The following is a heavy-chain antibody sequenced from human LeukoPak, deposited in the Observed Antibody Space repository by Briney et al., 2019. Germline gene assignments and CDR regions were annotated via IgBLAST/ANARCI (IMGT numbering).Heavy chain of an antibody. CDR1: GGSISSGGYY. D-gene: IGHD7-27*01. CDR3: ARGTHVWGLAY. V-gene: IGHV4-31*03. J-gene: IGHJ4*02. Sequence: SETLSLTCTVSGGSISSGGYYWSWIRQHPGKGLEWIGYIYYSGSTYYNPSLKSRVTISVDTSKNQFSLKLSSVTAADTAVYYCARGTHVWGLAYWGQGTLVTVSS. CDR2: IYYSGST.